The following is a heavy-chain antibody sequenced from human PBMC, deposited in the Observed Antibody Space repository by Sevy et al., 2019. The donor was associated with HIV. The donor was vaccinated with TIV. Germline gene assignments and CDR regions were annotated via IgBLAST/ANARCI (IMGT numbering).Heavy chain of an antibody. CDR3: ASPLRPYTNNWPYYYYYGMDV. J-gene: IGHJ6*02. CDR1: GFTFSDYA. Sequence: GGSLRLSCAASGFTFSDYAMHWVRQAPGKGLEWVAVISHVGIRKYYVDSVMGRFTISRDNSKNTMFLEMDSLRTEDKAVYYCASPLRPYTNNWPYYYYYGMDVWGQGTTVTVSS. D-gene: IGHD1-1*01. V-gene: IGHV3-30-3*01. CDR2: ISHVGIRK.